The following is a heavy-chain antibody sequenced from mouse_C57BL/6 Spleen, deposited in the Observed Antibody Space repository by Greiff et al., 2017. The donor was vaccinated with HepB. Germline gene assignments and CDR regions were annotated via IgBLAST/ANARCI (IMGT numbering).Heavy chain of an antibody. Sequence: VQLQQSGPGLVQPSQSLSITCTVSGFSLTSYGVHWVRQSPGKGLEWLGVIWSGGSTDYNAAFISRLSISKANSKGQVFFKIDSLQADDTAIYYWARKGDSNYEYFDVWGTGTTVTVSS. CDR1: GFSLTSYG. CDR3: ARKGDSNYEYFDV. V-gene: IGHV2-2*01. CDR2: IWSGGST. J-gene: IGHJ1*03. D-gene: IGHD2-5*01.